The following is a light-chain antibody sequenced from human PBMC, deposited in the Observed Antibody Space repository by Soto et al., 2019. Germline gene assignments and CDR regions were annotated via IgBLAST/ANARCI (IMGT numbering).Light chain of an antibody. Sequence: QSALTQPPSASGSPGQSATISCTGTSSDVGGYNYVSWYQQHPGKAPKLMIYEVSKRPSGVPDRFSGSKSGNTASLTVSGLQAEDEADYYCSSYAGSNHVVFGGGTKVTVL. CDR2: EVS. J-gene: IGLJ2*01. CDR3: SSYAGSNHVV. CDR1: SSDVGGYNY. V-gene: IGLV2-8*01.